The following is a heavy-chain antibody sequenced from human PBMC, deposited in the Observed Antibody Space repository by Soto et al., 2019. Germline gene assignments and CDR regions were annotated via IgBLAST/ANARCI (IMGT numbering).Heavy chain of an antibody. D-gene: IGHD6-19*01. Sequence: EVQLLESGGGLVQPGGSLRLSCAASGFTFSSYAMSWVRQAPGKGLEWVSAISGSGGSTYYADSVKGRFTISRDNSKNTLYLQMNSLRAEDTAVYYCAKDRDSMWKQWLVGPPDYWGQGTLVTVSS. V-gene: IGHV3-23*01. CDR2: ISGSGGST. CDR3: AKDRDSMWKQWLVGPPDY. J-gene: IGHJ4*02. CDR1: GFTFSSYA.